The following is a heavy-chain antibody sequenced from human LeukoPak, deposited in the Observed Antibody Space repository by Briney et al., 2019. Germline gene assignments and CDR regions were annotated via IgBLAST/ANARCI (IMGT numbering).Heavy chain of an antibody. CDR2: FDPEDGET. J-gene: IGHJ4*02. CDR3: ATGDYYDSSGYPRQNFDY. Sequence: ASVKVSCKASGYTFTGYYMHWVRQAPGKGLEWMGGFDPEDGETIYAQKFQGRVTMTEDTSTDTAYMELSSLRSEDTAVYYCATGDYYDSSGYPRQNFDYWGQGTLVTVSS. D-gene: IGHD3-22*01. CDR1: GYTFTGYY. V-gene: IGHV1-24*01.